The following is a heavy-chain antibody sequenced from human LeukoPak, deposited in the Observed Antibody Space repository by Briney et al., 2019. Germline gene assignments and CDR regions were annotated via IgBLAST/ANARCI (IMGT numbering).Heavy chain of an antibody. J-gene: IGHJ4*02. V-gene: IGHV4-31*03. CDR2: IYYSGST. CDR1: GGSISSGGYY. Sequence: PSETLSLTCTVSGGSISSGGYYWSWIRQHPGKGLEWIGYIYYSGSTYYNPSLKSRVTISVDTSMNQFSLKLSSVTAADTAVYYCARVATGAFDYWGQGTLVTVSS. D-gene: IGHD1-14*01. CDR3: ARVATGAFDY.